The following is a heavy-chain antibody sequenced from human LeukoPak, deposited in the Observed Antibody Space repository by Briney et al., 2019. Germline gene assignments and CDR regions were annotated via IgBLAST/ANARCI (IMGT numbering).Heavy chain of an antibody. CDR3: ARGHVTGSDRHWDY. D-gene: IGHD3-9*01. CDR2: IIGGGNST. Sequence: GWSLRLSCATSDFTFRNHCMHWVRQAPGKGLVWVSRIIGGGNSTCYADSVKGRFTISIANAKNTLYLQMNSLRVETTAVYYCARGHVTGSDRHWDYWGQGVLVTVSS. V-gene: IGHV3-74*01. J-gene: IGHJ4*02. CDR1: DFTFRNHC.